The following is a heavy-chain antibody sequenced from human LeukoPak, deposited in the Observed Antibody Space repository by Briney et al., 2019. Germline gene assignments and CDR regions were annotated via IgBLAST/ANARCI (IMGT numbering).Heavy chain of an antibody. Sequence: GASVKVSCKASGYTFTGYYTHWVRQAPGQGLEWMGWINPNSGGTNYAQKFQGRVTMTRDTSISTAYMELSRLRSDDTAVYYCARDIISGSSWYGYWGQGTLVTVSS. CDR1: GYTFTGYY. J-gene: IGHJ4*02. CDR2: INPNSGGT. CDR3: ARDIISGSSWYGY. V-gene: IGHV1-2*02. D-gene: IGHD6-13*01.